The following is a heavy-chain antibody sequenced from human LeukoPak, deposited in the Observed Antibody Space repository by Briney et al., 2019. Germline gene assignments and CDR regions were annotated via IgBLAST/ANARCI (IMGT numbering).Heavy chain of an antibody. CDR2: ISYDGSNK. Sequence: GRSLRLSCAASGFTFSSYGMHWVRQAPGKGLEWVAVISYDGSNKYYADSVKGRFTISRDNSKNTLYLQMNSLRAEDMAVYYCAKDPQHYYGSGSYIDYWGQGTLVTVSS. CDR3: AKDPQHYYGSGSYIDY. V-gene: IGHV3-30*18. D-gene: IGHD3-10*01. J-gene: IGHJ4*02. CDR1: GFTFSSYG.